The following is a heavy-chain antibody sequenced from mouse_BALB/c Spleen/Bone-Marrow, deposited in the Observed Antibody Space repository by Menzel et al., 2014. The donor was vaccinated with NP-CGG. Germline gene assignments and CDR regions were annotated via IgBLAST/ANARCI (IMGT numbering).Heavy chain of an antibody. CDR2: IDPENGDT. J-gene: IGHJ4*01. CDR1: GSNIKDYY. Sequence: EVQLQQSGAELVRSGASVKLSCTASGSNIKDYYIHWVKQRPEQGLEWIGWIDPENGDTEYAPKFQGKATMTADTSSNTAYLQLSSLTSVDTAVYYCSDGNFYALDYWGQGTSVTVSS. D-gene: IGHD2-1*01. CDR3: SDGNFYALDY. V-gene: IGHV14-4*02.